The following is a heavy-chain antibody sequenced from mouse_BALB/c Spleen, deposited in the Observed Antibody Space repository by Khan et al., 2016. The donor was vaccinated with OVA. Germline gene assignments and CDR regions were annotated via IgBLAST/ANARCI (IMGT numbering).Heavy chain of an antibody. CDR3: ARIKKIVATYFDD. J-gene: IGHJ2*01. D-gene: IGHD1-1*01. Sequence: QVQLQQPGAELVKAGASVKMSCKASGYTFTSYWMPWVKQRLGHGLEWFAETNPTNGRTYYHEKFKSKATLTVDKSSSTAYMLLSGPTFEDSAVYYCARIKKIVATYFDDWGQGTTLTVSS. CDR2: TNPTNGRT. CDR1: GYTFTSYW. V-gene: IGHV1S81*02.